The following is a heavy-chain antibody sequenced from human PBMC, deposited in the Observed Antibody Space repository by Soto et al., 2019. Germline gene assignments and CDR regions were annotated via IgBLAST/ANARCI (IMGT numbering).Heavy chain of an antibody. D-gene: IGHD6-19*01. J-gene: IGHJ3*01. Sequence: EVQLLESGGGLAQPGGSLRLTCAASGFTFSNYGMAWVRQAQGTGLEWVASISSTGGTTYYADSVKGRFSISRDDSKNTVYLQMHSLRAAATALYYCAKGGIGWTDVFDVWGQGTKVTVSS. CDR3: AKGGIGWTDVFDV. V-gene: IGHV3-23*01. CDR1: GFTFSNYG. CDR2: ISSTGGTT.